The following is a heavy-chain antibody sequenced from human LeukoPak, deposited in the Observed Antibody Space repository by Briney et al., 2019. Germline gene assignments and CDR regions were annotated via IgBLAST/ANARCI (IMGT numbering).Heavy chain of an antibody. Sequence: GGSLRLSCVASGFTFSSSWMTWVRQAPGKGLEWVANIKEDGGEKYCVDSVKGRFTISRDNAKNSLFLQMMSLRAEDAAVYYCARGVYYFDYWGQGTLVTVSS. CDR3: ARGVYYFDY. V-gene: IGHV3-7*03. CDR1: GFTFSSSW. J-gene: IGHJ4*02. CDR2: IKEDGGEK. D-gene: IGHD3-16*01.